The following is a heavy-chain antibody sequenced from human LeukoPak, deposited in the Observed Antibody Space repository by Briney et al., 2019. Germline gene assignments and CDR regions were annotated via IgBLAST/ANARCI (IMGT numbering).Heavy chain of an antibody. CDR3: ARFGVDYDMGV. V-gene: IGHV4-59*01. CDR1: GGSISGYY. D-gene: IGHD3-3*01. CDR2: IHYSRRA. J-gene: IGHJ6*02. Sequence: SETLLLTCTVSGGSISGYYWTWVRQPPGKGLEWIGQIHYSRRADYNPSLKSRITISVDTSKNQMSLKLTSVTAADTAIYYCARFGVDYDMGVWGQGTTVTVSS.